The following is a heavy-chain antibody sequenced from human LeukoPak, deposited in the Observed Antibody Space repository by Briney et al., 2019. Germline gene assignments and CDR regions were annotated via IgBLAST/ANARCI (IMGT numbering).Heavy chain of an antibody. D-gene: IGHD3-3*01. CDR3: ARDQRSEHGSYTWGTFDY. V-gene: IGHV3-23*01. CDR1: GFSFSSYA. Sequence: GGSLRLSCAASGFSFSSYAMSWVRQAPGKGLEWVSGINGGGTSTVYADSVKGRFTISRDNSKNTLYLQMNSLRAEDTAVYYYARDQRSEHGSYTWGTFDYWRLPTLPTVPS. J-gene: IGHJ4*01. CDR2: INGGGTST.